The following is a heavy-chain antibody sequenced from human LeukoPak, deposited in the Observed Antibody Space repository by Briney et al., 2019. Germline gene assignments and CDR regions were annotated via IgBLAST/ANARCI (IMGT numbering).Heavy chain of an antibody. V-gene: IGHV5-51*01. CDR2: IYPGDSDT. J-gene: IGHJ4*02. CDR3: ARHSRVKTTLAPFDY. CDR1: GYSFTSYW. D-gene: IGHD4-17*01. Sequence: GESLKISCKGSGYSFTSYWIGWVRQMPGKGLEWMGIIYPGDSDTRYSPSFQGQVTISADKSISTAYLQWSSLKASDTAMYYCARHSRVKTTLAPFDYWGQGTLVTVSS.